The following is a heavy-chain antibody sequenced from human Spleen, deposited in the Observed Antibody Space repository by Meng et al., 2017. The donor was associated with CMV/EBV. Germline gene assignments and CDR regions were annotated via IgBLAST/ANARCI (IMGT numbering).Heavy chain of an antibody. D-gene: IGHD1-26*01. CDR2: INPSGGNT. CDR1: GYTFMNYY. CDR3: TRELRSGKYYFDY. Sequence: ASVKVSCKASGYTFMNYYMHWVRQAPGQGLEWMGIINPSGGNTNYAQKFQGRVTMTKDTSTTTFYMELSSLRSEDTAVYYCTRELRSGKYYFDYWGQGTLVTVSS. V-gene: IGHV1-46*01. J-gene: IGHJ4*02.